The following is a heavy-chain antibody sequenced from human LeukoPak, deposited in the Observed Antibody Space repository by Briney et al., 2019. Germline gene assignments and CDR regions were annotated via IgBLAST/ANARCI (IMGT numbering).Heavy chain of an antibody. CDR1: GYTFTSYA. D-gene: IGHD6-19*01. CDR2: INAGNGNT. CDR3: ARTFIAVAGTSWFDP. V-gene: IGHV1-3*01. J-gene: IGHJ5*02. Sequence: ASVKVSCKASGYTFTSYAMHWVCQAPGQRLEWMGRINAGNGNTKYSQKFQGRVTITRDTSASTAYMELSSLRSEDTAVYYCARTFIAVAGTSWFDPWGQGTLVTVSS.